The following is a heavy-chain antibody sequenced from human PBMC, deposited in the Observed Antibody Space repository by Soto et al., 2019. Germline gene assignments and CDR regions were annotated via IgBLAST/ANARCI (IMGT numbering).Heavy chain of an antibody. CDR3: ARDNGYESDY. CDR2: MNPNSDNT. D-gene: IGHD5-12*01. V-gene: IGHV1-18*01. CDR1: VYTIPIDD. J-gene: IGHJ4*02. Sequence: GASVNGSCKTSVYTIPIDDSNWVRQATGQGLEWMGWMNPNSDNTNYAQKLQGRVTMTTDTSTSTAYMELRSLRSDDTAVYYCARDNGYESDYLVQGTLVPVSS.